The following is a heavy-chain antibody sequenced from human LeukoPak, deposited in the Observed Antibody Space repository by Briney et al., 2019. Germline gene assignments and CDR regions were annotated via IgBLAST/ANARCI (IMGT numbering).Heavy chain of an antibody. J-gene: IGHJ4*02. Sequence: PSETLSLTCTISGGSISSSSYYWGWIRQPPGKGLEWIVYIYYSGATYYNPSLKSRVTISVDTSKNQFSLLLTCVTAADTAVYYCARLSGSPHPPFDYWGQGTLGTVSS. CDR3: ARLSGSPHPPFDY. CDR2: IYYSGAT. D-gene: IGHD1-26*01. CDR1: GGSISSSSYY. V-gene: IGHV4-61*05.